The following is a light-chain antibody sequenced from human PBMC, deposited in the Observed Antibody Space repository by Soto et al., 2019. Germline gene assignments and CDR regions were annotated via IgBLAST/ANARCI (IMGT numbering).Light chain of an antibody. J-gene: IGLJ2*01. CDR2: RNN. V-gene: IGLV1-44*01. CDR3: AAWDDSLNGRVV. Sequence: QSVLTQPPSASGTPGQRGTISCSGSSSNIGSNTVNWDQQLPGTAPKLLIYRNNQRPSGVPDRFSGSKSGTSASLAISGLQSEDEADYYCAAWDDSLNGRVVFGGGTKLNVL. CDR1: SSNIGSNT.